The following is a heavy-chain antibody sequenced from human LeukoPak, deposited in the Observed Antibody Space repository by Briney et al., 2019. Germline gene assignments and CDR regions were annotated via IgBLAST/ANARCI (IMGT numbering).Heavy chain of an antibody. CDR1: GYPLGHSR. Sequence: GGSLRLPCAPSGYPLGHSRVHWARHARGKALVWLILINADGSTTTYADSVMGRFTISRDNAKNTLSLQMNSLTIEDTAVYYCVVVVEPADSDGFDVWGQGTMITVSS. V-gene: IGHV3-74*01. D-gene: IGHD2-2*01. CDR3: VVVVEPADSDGFDV. CDR2: INADGSTT. J-gene: IGHJ3*01.